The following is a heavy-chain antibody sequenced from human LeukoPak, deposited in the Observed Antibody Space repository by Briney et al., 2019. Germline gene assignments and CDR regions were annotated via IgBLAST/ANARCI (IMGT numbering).Heavy chain of an antibody. J-gene: IGHJ4*02. CDR3: AKEDSRGYYYTDY. D-gene: IGHD3-22*01. CDR2: ISSSSSTI. Sequence: GGSLRLSCAASGFTFSSYSMNWVRQAPGKGLEGVSYISSSSSTIYYADSVKGRFTTSRDNAKNSVYLQMNSLRAEDTAVYYCAKEDSRGYYYTDYWGQGTLVTVSS. V-gene: IGHV3-48*01. CDR1: GFTFSSYS.